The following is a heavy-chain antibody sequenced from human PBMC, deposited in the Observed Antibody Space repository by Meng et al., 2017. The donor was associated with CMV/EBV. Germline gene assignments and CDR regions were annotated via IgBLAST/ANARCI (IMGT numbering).Heavy chain of an antibody. J-gene: IGHJ4*02. CDR1: GFTFSSYG. CDR3: AKDLLDIVLMVYAIGVDY. D-gene: IGHD2-8*01. V-gene: IGHV3-30*02. Sequence: LSLTCAASGFTFSSYGMHWVRQAPGKGLEWVAFIRYDGSNKYYADSVKGRFTISRDNSKNTLYLQMNSLRAEDTAVYYCAKDLLDIVLMVYAIGVDYWGQGTLVTVSS. CDR2: IRYDGSNK.